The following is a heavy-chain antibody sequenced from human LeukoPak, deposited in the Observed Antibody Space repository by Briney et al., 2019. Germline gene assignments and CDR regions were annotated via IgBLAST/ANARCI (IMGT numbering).Heavy chain of an antibody. CDR1: GYSITNNYY. J-gene: IGHJ4*02. D-gene: IGHD3-10*01. CDR2: IYHSGST. Sequence: RASETLSLTCTVSGYSITNNYYWDWVRQPPGKGLEWIASIYHSGSTYYNPSLKSRVTISVDTSKNQFSLKLSSVTAADTAVYYCARVVVWGVKGTFDYWGQGTLVTVSS. CDR3: ARVVVWGVKGTFDY. V-gene: IGHV4-38-2*02.